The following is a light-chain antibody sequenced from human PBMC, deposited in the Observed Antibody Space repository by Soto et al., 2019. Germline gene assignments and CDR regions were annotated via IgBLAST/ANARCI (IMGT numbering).Light chain of an antibody. V-gene: IGLV2-14*01. CDR1: SGDIGSYNR. CDR2: EVT. Sequence: QSVLAQPASVSGSPGQSITISCTGTSGDIGSYNRVSWYQQHPGKAPKLIIYEVTDRPSGVSNRFSGSKSGNTASLTISGLQAEDEAEYYCSSYTNNNTRACVFGTGTKSPS. J-gene: IGLJ1*01. CDR3: SSYTNNNTRACV.